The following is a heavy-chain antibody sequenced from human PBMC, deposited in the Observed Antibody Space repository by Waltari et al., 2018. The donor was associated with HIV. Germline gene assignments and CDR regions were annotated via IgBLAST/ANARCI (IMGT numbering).Heavy chain of an antibody. CDR3: ASLYNYVWGSPPPFDY. D-gene: IGHD3-16*01. V-gene: IGHV3-74*01. J-gene: IGHJ4*02. CDR1: GFPFSSHW. CDR2: INSDGSST. Sequence: EVQLVESGGGLVQPGGSLRLSWAASGFPFSSHWMHWVRQAPGKGLVWVSRINSDGSSTNYADSVKGRFTISRDNAKNTVYLQMNSLRAEDTALYYCASLYNYVWGSPPPFDYWGQGTLVTVSS.